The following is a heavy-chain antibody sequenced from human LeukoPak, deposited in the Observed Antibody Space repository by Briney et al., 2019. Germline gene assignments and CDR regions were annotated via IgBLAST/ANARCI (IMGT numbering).Heavy chain of an antibody. Sequence: SQTLSLTCTVSGGSISSGGYYWSWIRQHPGKGLEWIGYIYYSGSTYYNPSLKNRVTISVDTSKNQFSLKLSSVTAADTAVYYCARDGRRDSSGYLGYWGQGTLVTVSS. CDR3: ARDGRRDSSGYLGY. CDR2: IYYSGST. J-gene: IGHJ4*02. V-gene: IGHV4-31*03. CDR1: GGSISSGGYY. D-gene: IGHD3-22*01.